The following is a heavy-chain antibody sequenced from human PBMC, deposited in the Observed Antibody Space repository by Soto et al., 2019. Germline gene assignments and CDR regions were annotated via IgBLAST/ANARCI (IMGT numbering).Heavy chain of an antibody. J-gene: IGHJ6*02. Sequence: ASVKVSCKVSGYTLTELPMHWVRQAPGKGLEWMGGFDPEDGETIYAQKFQGRVTMTEDTSTDTAYMELSSLRSEDTAVYYCATGGYSYGSPYGMDVWGQGTTVTVSS. V-gene: IGHV1-24*01. CDR1: GYTLTELP. CDR2: FDPEDGET. D-gene: IGHD5-18*01. CDR3: ATGGYSYGSPYGMDV.